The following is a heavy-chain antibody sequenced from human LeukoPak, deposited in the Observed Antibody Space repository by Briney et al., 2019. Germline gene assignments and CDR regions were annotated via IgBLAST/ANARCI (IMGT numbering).Heavy chain of an antibody. CDR1: GYTFTSYA. CDR3: ARDRGAVVAAGY. Sequence: ASVKVSCKASGYTFTSYAMHWVRQAPGQRLEWMGWISAYNGNTNYAQKLQGRVTMTTDTSTSTAYMELRSLRSDDTAVYYCARDRGAVVAAGYWGQGILVTVSS. J-gene: IGHJ4*02. D-gene: IGHD2-15*01. V-gene: IGHV1-18*01. CDR2: ISAYNGNT.